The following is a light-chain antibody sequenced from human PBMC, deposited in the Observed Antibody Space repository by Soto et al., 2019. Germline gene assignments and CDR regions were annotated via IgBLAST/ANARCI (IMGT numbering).Light chain of an antibody. CDR3: SSYAGSNNYV. V-gene: IGLV2-8*01. CDR1: SSDVGNYES. J-gene: IGLJ1*01. CDR2: EVN. Sequence: QSVLTQPPSASGSPGQSVTISCTGTSSDVGNYESVSWYQHHPGKAPQAVIYEVNKRPSGVPDRFSGSKSGNTASLTVSGLQAEDEGDYYCSSYAGSNNYVFGTGTKVTVL.